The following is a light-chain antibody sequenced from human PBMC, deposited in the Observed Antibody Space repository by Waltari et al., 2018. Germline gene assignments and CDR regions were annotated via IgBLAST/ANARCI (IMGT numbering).Light chain of an antibody. J-gene: IGKJ4*01. Sequence: EIVLTQSPATLSLSPGERATLPCRASQSVSSYLAWYQQNPGQAPRPLIYDASNRATGIPARFSGSGSGTDFTLTISSLEPEDFAVYYCQQRSNWPLLTFGGGTKVEIK. CDR2: DAS. CDR1: QSVSSY. CDR3: QQRSNWPLLT. V-gene: IGKV3-11*01.